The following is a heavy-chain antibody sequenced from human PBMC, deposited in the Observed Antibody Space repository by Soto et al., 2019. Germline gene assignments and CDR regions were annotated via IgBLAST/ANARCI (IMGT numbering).Heavy chain of an antibody. CDR1: GFTFSRDG. D-gene: IGHD4-17*01. J-gene: IGHJ4*02. CDR2: ITDNGGST. V-gene: IGHV3-23*01. CDR3: AKERATTAAFDY. Sequence: GGSLRLSCAASGFTFSRDGMSWVRQAPGKGLEWVSLITDNGGSTYYADSVKGRFTISRNNTKNTLFLQMNSLRAEDTAVYYCAKERATTAAFDYWGQGALVTVSS.